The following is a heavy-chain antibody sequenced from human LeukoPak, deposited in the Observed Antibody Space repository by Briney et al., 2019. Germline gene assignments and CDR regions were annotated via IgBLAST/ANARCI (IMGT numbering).Heavy chain of an antibody. CDR1: GFSLSTSGMC. V-gene: IGHV2-70*01. J-gene: IGHJ3*02. CDR3: ARILWVVTGPAGAFDI. Sequence: SGPTLVNPTQTLTLTCTFSGFSLSTSGMCVSWIRQPPGKALEWRALIDWDDDKYYSTSLKTRLTISKDTSKNQVVLTMTNMDPVDTATYYCARILWVVTGPAGAFDIWGQGTMVTVSS. CDR2: IDWDDDK. D-gene: IGHD4-23*01.